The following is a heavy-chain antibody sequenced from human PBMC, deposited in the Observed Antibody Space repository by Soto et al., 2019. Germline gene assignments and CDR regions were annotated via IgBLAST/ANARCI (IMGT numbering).Heavy chain of an antibody. CDR3: AREIFGFDS. CDR2: IDPRHSFT. J-gene: IGHJ5*01. D-gene: IGHD3-9*01. V-gene: IGHV5-10-1*01. Sequence: GESLKISCKASAHTYTTTWISWLRQMPGKGLEWMGRIDPRHSFTNYSPSFQGHVTISTDKPINTVYLQWRSLKASDTAIYYCAREIFGFDSWGQGTVVTVSS. CDR1: AHTYTTTW.